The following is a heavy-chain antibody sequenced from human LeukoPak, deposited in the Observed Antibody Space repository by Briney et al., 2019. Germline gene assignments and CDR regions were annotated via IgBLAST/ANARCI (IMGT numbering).Heavy chain of an antibody. CDR2: IYHSGST. D-gene: IGHD4-11*01. V-gene: IGHV4-30-2*01. J-gene: IGHJ5*02. CDR3: ARAGLPPGKEFDP. Sequence: SETLSLTCAVSGGSISSGGYSWSWIRQPPGKGLEWIGYIYHSGSTYYNPSLKSRVTISVDRSKNQFSLKLSSVTTADTAVYYCARAGLPPGKEFDPWGQGTLVTVSS. CDR1: GGSISSGGYS.